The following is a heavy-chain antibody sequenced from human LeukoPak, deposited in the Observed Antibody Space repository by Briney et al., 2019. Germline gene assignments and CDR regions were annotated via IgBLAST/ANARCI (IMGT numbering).Heavy chain of an antibody. D-gene: IGHD6-19*01. J-gene: IGHJ1*01. CDR2: IYWDDDK. Sequence: SGPTMVNPTQTLTLTCTFSRFSLSTSGVGVGWIRQPPGKALGWLALIYWDDDKRYSPSLKSRLTITKDTSKNQVVLTMTNMDPVDTATYYCAHSYSSGWYRGFQHWGQGTLVTVSS. CDR1: RFSLSTSGVG. V-gene: IGHV2-5*02. CDR3: AHSYSSGWYRGFQH.